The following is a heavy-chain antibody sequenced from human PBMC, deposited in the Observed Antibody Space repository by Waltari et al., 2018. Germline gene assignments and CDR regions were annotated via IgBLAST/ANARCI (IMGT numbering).Heavy chain of an antibody. J-gene: IGHJ6*03. CDR3: TREDSGSYGGIDYYYYYYMDV. D-gene: IGHD1-26*01. V-gene: IGHV3-49*04. Sequence: EVQLVESGGGLVQPGRSLSISCTASGFTFGDYAMSWVRQAPGRGLEWGGFIRSKAYGGTTEYAASVKGRFTISRDDSKSIAYLQMNSLKTEDTAVYYCTREDSGSYGGIDYYYYYYMDVWGKGTTVTVSS. CDR1: GFTFGDYA. CDR2: IRSKAYGGTT.